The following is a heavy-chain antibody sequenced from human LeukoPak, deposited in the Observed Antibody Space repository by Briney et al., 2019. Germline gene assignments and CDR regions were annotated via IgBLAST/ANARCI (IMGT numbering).Heavy chain of an antibody. CDR2: TNPNSGGT. D-gene: IGHD2-2*01. CDR1: GYTFTGYY. Sequence: ASVKVSCKASGYTFTGYYMHWVRQAPGQGLEWMGWTNPNSGGTNYAQKFQGRVTMTRDTSISTAYMELSRLRSEDTAVYYCARVPVPAASYYYYYMDVWGKGTTVTVSS. CDR3: ARVPVPAASYYYYYMDV. V-gene: IGHV1-2*02. J-gene: IGHJ6*03.